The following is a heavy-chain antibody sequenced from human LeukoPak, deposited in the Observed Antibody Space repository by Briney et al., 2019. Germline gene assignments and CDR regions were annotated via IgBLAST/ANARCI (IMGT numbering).Heavy chain of an antibody. CDR1: GFTFSSYV. D-gene: IGHD1-26*01. Sequence: GGSLRLSCAASGFTFSSYVMHWVRQAPGKGLEWVAFISYDGGNKYYADSVKGRFTISRDNSKNTLYLQMNSLRTEDTAVYYCAKDLGYSGSYIDRWGQGTLVTVFS. CDR2: ISYDGGNK. CDR3: AKDLGYSGSYIDR. V-gene: IGHV3-30*18. J-gene: IGHJ4*02.